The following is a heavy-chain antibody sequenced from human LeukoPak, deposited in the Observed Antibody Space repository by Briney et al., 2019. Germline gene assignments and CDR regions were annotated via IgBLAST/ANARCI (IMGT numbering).Heavy chain of an antibody. CDR3: ARGLKLRYFDWSPYYFDY. J-gene: IGHJ4*02. Sequence: SETLSLTCAVYGGSFSGYYWSWIRQPPGKGPEWIGEINHSGSTNYNPSLKSRVTISVDTSKNQFSLKLSSVTAADTAVYYCARGLKLRYFDWSPYYFDYWGQGTLVTVSS. V-gene: IGHV4-34*01. CDR2: INHSGST. CDR1: GGSFSGYY. D-gene: IGHD3-9*01.